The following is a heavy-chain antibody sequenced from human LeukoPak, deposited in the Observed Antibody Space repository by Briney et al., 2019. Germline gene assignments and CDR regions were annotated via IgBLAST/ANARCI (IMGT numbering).Heavy chain of an antibody. Sequence: GGSLRLSCAASGFTFSSYGMHWVRQAPGKGLEWVAFIRYDGSNKYYADSVKGRFTISRDISKNTLYLQMNSLRADDTAVYYCAKSDTNWPSRYWGREPWSPSRQ. CDR1: GFTFSSYG. CDR3: AKSDTNWPSRY. CDR2: IRYDGSNK. J-gene: IGHJ4*02. D-gene: IGHD1-1*01. V-gene: IGHV3-30*02.